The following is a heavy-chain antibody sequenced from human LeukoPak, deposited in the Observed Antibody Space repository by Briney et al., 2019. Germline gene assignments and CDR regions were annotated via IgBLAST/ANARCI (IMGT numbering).Heavy chain of an antibody. CDR1: GYTFTSYG. CDR3: TRDGDGRRWSDMMDS. J-gene: IGHJ4*02. D-gene: IGHD2-15*01. Sequence: ASVKVSCKASGYTFTSYGFNWVRQAPGQGLEWMGWISVYNGNTNYAQKLQGRVTMTTDTSTNTARMELRSLRPDDTAVYYCTRDGDGRRWSDMMDSWGQGTLVIVSS. CDR2: ISVYNGNT. V-gene: IGHV1-18*01.